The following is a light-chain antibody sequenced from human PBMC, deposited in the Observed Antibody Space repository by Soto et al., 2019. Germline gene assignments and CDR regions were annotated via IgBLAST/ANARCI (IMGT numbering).Light chain of an antibody. J-gene: IGLJ3*02. CDR2: LNSDGSH. Sequence: QPVLTQSPSASASLGASVTLTCTLSSGHSSYAIAWHQQQPEKGPRYLMNLNSDGSHSKGDGIPDRFSGSRSGAERYLTISSLQSEDETDYYCQTWGTGFRVFGGGTKLTVL. CDR1: SGHSSYA. CDR3: QTWGTGFRV. V-gene: IGLV4-69*01.